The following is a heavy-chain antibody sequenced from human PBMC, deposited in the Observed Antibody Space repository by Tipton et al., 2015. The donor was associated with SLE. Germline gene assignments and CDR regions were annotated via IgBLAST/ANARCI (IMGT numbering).Heavy chain of an antibody. CDR1: GYTFTSYG. Sequence: QLVQSGAEVKKPGSSVKVSCKASGYTFTSYGISWVRQAPGQGLEWMGWISAYNGNTNYAQKLQGRVTMTTDTSTSTAYMELRSLRSDDTAVYYCARGKDYDYVWGSYRLFDYWGQGTLVTVSS. V-gene: IGHV1-18*04. CDR2: ISAYNGNT. D-gene: IGHD3-16*02. J-gene: IGHJ4*02. CDR3: ARGKDYDYVWGSYRLFDY.